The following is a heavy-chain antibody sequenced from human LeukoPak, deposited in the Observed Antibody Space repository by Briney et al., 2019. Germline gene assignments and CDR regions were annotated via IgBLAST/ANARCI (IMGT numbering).Heavy chain of an antibody. V-gene: IGHV3-53*01. CDR2: IYSGGST. CDR3: ARALWMDV. J-gene: IGHJ6*04. Sequence: GGSLRLSCAASGFTVSSNYMSWVRQAPGKGLEWVSVIYSGGSTYCADSVKGRFTISRDNSKNTLYLQMDSLRADDTAVYYCARALWMDVWGKGTTVTVSS. CDR1: GFTVSSNY.